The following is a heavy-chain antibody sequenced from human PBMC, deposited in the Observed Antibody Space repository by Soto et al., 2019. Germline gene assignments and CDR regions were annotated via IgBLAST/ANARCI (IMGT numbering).Heavy chain of an antibody. J-gene: IGHJ1*01. CDR1: GLTFSSYA. D-gene: IGHD3-22*01. V-gene: IGHV3-23*01. CDR2: ISGSGGST. CDR3: ARTVYYYDSSGYYYEYFQH. Sequence: AGGSLRLSCAASGLTFSSYAMSWVRQAPGKGLEWVSAISGSGGSTYYADSVKGRFTISRDNSKNTLYLQMNSLRAEDTAVYYCARTVYYYDSSGYYYEYFQHWGQGTLVTVSS.